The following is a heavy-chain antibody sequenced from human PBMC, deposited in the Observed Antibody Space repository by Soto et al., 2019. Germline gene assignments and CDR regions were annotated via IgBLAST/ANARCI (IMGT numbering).Heavy chain of an antibody. D-gene: IGHD2-15*01. CDR1: GFTFSDYY. CDR3: ARAVVVAAESDY. V-gene: IGHV3-11*01. Sequence: GGSLRLSCAVSGFTFSDYYMSWIRQAPGKGLEWVSYISNSGTTIYYADSVKGRFTISRDNAKNSLYLQMNSLRAEDTAVYYCARAVVVAAESDYWGEGTLVPASS. CDR2: ISNSGTTI. J-gene: IGHJ4*02.